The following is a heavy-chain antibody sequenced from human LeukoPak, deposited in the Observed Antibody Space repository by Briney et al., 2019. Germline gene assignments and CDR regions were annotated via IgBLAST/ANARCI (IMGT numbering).Heavy chain of an antibody. CDR3: AKDAGPQQLVFFDS. Sequence: GGSLRLSCAASGFTVSSNYMSWVRQAPGKGLEWVSVIYSGGSTYYADSVKGRFTISRDNSKNTLYLQMNSLRAEDTAVYYCAKDAGPQQLVFFDSWGQGTLVTVSS. D-gene: IGHD6-6*01. CDR2: IYSGGST. CDR1: GFTVSSNY. V-gene: IGHV3-53*01. J-gene: IGHJ4*02.